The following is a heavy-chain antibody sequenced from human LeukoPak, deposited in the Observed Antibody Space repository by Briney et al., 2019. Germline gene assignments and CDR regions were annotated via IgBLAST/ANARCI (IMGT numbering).Heavy chain of an antibody. CDR3: TRGTTAEAGIDY. V-gene: IGHV3-74*01. CDR1: GFTFSSYW. Sequence: AGSLRLSCAASGFTFSSYWMHWVRQAPGKGPVWVAHIDSDGSSTTYGDPAKGRFTISRDNAKKTLYLQMNSLRVEDTAVYYCTRGTTAEAGIDYWGQGTLVTVSS. CDR2: IDSDGSST. J-gene: IGHJ4*02. D-gene: IGHD6-19*01.